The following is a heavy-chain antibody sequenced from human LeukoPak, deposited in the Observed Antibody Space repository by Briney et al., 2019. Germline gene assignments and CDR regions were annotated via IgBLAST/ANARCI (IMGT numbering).Heavy chain of an antibody. CDR3: ARDGNAVNYYYYYMDV. CDR2: IYTSGSA. J-gene: IGHJ6*03. V-gene: IGHV4-61*02. Sequence: SETLSLTCTVSGGSISRGSYYWSWIRQPAGKGLEWIGRIYTSGSANYNPSLKSRVTISVDTSKNQFSLKLSSVTAADTAVYYCARDGNAVNYYYYYMDVWGKGTTVTVSS. D-gene: IGHD1-1*01. CDR1: GGSISRGSYY.